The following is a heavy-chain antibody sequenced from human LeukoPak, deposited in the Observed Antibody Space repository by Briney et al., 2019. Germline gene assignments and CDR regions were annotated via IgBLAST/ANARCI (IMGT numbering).Heavy chain of an antibody. CDR1: GFRFDEYA. CDR3: AKPRTSSAGWYHFEY. J-gene: IGHJ4*02. V-gene: IGHV3-9*03. CDR2: ITWNSDSV. Sequence: GGSLRLSCVASGFRFDEYAMHWVRHAPGRGPEWVAGITWNSDSVGYGDSVKGRFTTSRDNAKNSLYLQMNSLTAEDMALYYCAKPRTSSAGWYHFEYWGQGTLVTVSS. D-gene: IGHD6-6*01.